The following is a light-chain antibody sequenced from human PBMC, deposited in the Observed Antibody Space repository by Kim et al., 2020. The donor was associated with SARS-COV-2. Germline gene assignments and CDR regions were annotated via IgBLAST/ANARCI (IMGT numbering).Light chain of an antibody. CDR2: MVS. Sequence: DIVMTQSPLSLPVTPGEPASISCRSSQSLLHRDGYTYLDWYLQKPGQPPQLLIYMVSRRASGVPDRFSGSGSGTDFTLRISRVEAEDVGIYYCMQAVETPLTFGGGTKVDIK. CDR1: QSLLHRDGYTY. CDR3: MQAVETPLT. J-gene: IGKJ4*01. V-gene: IGKV2-28*01.